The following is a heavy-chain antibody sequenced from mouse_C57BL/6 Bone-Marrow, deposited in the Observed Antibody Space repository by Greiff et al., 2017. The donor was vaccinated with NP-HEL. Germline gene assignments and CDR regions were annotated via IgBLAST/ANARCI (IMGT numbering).Heavy chain of an antibody. J-gene: IGHJ2*01. CDR3: ARPGLQDYFDY. CDR2: INPSSGYT. CDR1: GYTFTSYT. D-gene: IGHD2-10*01. Sequence: VQRVESGAELARPGASVKMSCKASGYTFTSYTMHWVKQRPGQGLEWIGYINPSSGYTKYNQKFKDKATLTADKSSSTAYMQLSSLTSEDSAVYYCARPGLQDYFDYWGQGTTLTVSS. V-gene: IGHV1-4*01.